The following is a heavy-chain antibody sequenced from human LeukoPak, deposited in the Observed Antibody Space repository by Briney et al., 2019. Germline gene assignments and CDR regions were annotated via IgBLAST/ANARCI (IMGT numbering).Heavy chain of an antibody. D-gene: IGHD1-14*01. CDR1: GFTLSSTY. J-gene: IGHJ6*02. V-gene: IGHV3-66*01. CDR2: IYGGTST. Sequence: GGSLRLSCAGSGFTLSSTYMSWVRQAPGKGLEWVPIIYGGTSTYYADSVKGRFTISRDDSRNTLYLQMSSLRAEDTAVYYCASRYEGASYFYYGMDVWGQGTTVTVSS. CDR3: ASRYEGASYFYYGMDV.